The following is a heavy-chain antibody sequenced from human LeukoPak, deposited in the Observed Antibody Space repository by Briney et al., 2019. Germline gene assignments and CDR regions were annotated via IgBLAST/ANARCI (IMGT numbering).Heavy chain of an antibody. J-gene: IGHJ4*02. V-gene: IGHV3-48*01. CDR3: EAPDY. CDR2: ISSSSGTI. CDR1: GFIFSNYG. Sequence: GGSLRLSCAAPGFIFSNYGMNWVRQAPGKGLEWVSYISSSSGTIYYADSVEGRFTISRDNAKNSLYLQMNSLRAGDTAVYYCEAPDYWGQGTLVTVSS.